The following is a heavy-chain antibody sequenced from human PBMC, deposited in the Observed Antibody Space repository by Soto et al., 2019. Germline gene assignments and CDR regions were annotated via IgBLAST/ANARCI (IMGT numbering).Heavy chain of an antibody. CDR2: IRGEAYGGTT. J-gene: IGHJ4*02. CDR3: CSPKPSYATSLYYFDN. V-gene: IGHV3-49*03. CDR1: GLSFGIYT. Sequence: GGSLRLSCSASGLSFGIYTISWFRQAPGKGLEWVGFIRGEAYGGTTEYAASVKGRFTISRDDSKGIAYLQMNSLRTEDTAVYYCCSPKPSYATSLYYFDNWGQGTLVTVSS. D-gene: IGHD2-2*01.